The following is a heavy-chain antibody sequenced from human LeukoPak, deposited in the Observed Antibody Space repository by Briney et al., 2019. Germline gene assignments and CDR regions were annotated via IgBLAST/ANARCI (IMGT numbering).Heavy chain of an antibody. CDR1: GITFSSYG. Sequence: GGFLRLSFAAAGITFSSYGIAWGRQPPGKGLEWVSSIFPSGGEIHYADSVRGRFTISRDNSKSTLSLQMNSLRAEDTAIYYCATYRQVLLPFESWGQGTLVTVSS. CDR2: IFPSGGEI. CDR3: ATYRQVLLPFES. J-gene: IGHJ4*02. D-gene: IGHD2-8*02. V-gene: IGHV3-23*01.